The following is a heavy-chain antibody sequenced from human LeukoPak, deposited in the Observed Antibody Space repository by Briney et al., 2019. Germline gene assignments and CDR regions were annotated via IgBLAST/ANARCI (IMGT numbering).Heavy chain of an antibody. CDR2: IYYSGST. D-gene: IGHD1-26*01. V-gene: IGHV4-39*01. CDR1: GGSISSGSYY. J-gene: IGHJ5*02. CDR3: ARSRAFNSGAFDP. Sequence: SETLSLTCTVSGGSISSGSYYWGWIRQPPGKGLEWIGSIYYSGSTSYNPSLKSRVTLYVDTSKNQFSLKLRSVTAADTAVYYCARSRAFNSGAFDPWGQGSLVTVSS.